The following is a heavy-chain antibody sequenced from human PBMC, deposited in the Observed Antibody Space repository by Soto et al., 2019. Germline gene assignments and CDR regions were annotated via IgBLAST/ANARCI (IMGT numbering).Heavy chain of an antibody. D-gene: IGHD2-15*01. J-gene: IGHJ4*02. CDR2: ISGGGSGA. CDR3: AIDLWWYTH. V-gene: IGHV3-23*01. Sequence: EVQLLESGGGLVQPGGSLRLSCTASGFTFSDHAMAWVRQAPGKGLEWLSGISGGGSGAYYADSVKGRFTVSRANSNNTLFLQMDSLRVEYTAVYYCAIDLWWYTHWGQGTLFTVSS. CDR1: GFTFSDHA.